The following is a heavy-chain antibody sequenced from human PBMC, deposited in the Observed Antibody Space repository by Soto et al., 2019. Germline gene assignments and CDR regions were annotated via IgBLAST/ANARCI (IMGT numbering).Heavy chain of an antibody. D-gene: IGHD5-18*01. J-gene: IGHJ3*02. CDR1: GYTFTGYY. V-gene: IGHV1-2*02. Sequence: ASVKVSCKASGYTFTGYYMHWVRQAPGQGLEWMGWINPNSGGTNYAQKFQGRVTMTRDTSISTAYTELSRLRSDDTAVYYCARDPGDTAMVLLGAFDIWAQGTMVTVSS. CDR2: INPNSGGT. CDR3: ARDPGDTAMVLLGAFDI.